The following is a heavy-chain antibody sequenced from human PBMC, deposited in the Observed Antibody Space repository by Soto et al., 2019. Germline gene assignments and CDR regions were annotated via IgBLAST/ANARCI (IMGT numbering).Heavy chain of an antibody. Sequence: QVLLVESGGGVVQPGRSLRLSCAASGFTFSSYGRHWVRQAPGKGLEWVAVIWYDGNDKYYADFVKGRFTISRDNAKNTVSLQMNSLRAEDTAVYYCARDRHSSSSGYFEYWGQGTLVTVSS. CDR2: IWYDGNDK. D-gene: IGHD6-6*01. V-gene: IGHV3-33*01. J-gene: IGHJ4*02. CDR3: ARDRHSSSSGYFEY. CDR1: GFTFSSYG.